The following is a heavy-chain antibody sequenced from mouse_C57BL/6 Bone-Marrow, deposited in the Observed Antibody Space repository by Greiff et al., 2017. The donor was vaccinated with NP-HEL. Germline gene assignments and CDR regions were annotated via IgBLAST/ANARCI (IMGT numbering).Heavy chain of an antibody. V-gene: IGHV5-9-1*02. Sequence: EVKLVESGEGLVKPGGSLKLSCAASGFTFSSYAMSWVRQTPEKRLEWVAYISSGGDYIYYADTVKGRFTISRDNARNTLYLQMSSLKSEDTAMYYCTREGGLPYAMDYWGQGTSVTVSS. D-gene: IGHD2-1*01. CDR1: GFTFSSYA. CDR2: ISSGGDYI. J-gene: IGHJ4*01. CDR3: TREGGLPYAMDY.